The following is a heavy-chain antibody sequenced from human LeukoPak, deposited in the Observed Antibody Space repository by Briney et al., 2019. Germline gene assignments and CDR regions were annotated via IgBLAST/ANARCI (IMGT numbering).Heavy chain of an antibody. CDR3: AKDGSGSIDL. J-gene: IGHJ5*02. CDR2: IQHDESNE. V-gene: IGHV3-30*02. D-gene: IGHD3-22*01. Sequence: GGSLRLSCAASGFTFSYYGMHWVRQAPGKGLEWVAFIQHDESNEDYEDSVKGRFTISRDNPKNTLYLQLNSLRDEDTAVHYCAKDGSGSIDLWGRGTLVTVSS. CDR1: GFTFSYYG.